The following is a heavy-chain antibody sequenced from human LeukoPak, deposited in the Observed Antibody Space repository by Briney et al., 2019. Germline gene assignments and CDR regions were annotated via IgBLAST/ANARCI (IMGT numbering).Heavy chain of an antibody. Sequence: SETLSLTCGVSGGSISSTNWWSWVRQPPGQGLEWIGEISLRGLTNYNPSLKSRVTISVDTSKNQFSLKLSSVTAADTAVYYCARGSDDVYGYWGQGTLVTVSS. J-gene: IGHJ4*02. D-gene: IGHD2/OR15-2a*01. CDR1: GGSISSTNW. V-gene: IGHV4-4*02. CDR2: ISLRGLT. CDR3: ARGSDDVYGY.